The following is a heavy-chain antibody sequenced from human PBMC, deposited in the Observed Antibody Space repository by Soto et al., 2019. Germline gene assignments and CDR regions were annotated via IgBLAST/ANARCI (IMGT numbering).Heavy chain of an antibody. Sequence: HITLKESGPTLVNPTQTLTLSCTFSGFSFSTCGVGVGWIRQPPGKALEWLALIYWDVDKRYSPSLKCKLTSTNDTSKNQVVLTMTTMDPVDTATYYCAHSGITMFRGADFDYWGQGNLVTVSS. CDR2: IYWDVDK. CDR3: AHSGITMFRGADFDY. D-gene: IGHD3-10*01. V-gene: IGHV2-5*02. CDR1: GFSFSTCGVG. J-gene: IGHJ4*02.